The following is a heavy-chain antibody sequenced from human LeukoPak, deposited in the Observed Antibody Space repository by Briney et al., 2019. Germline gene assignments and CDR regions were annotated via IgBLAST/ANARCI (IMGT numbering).Heavy chain of an antibody. D-gene: IGHD3-9*01. J-gene: IGHJ6*02. V-gene: IGHV4-34*01. CDR1: GGSFSGYY. CDR3: ARVAASPRLRYFDWLLYRRGMDV. CDR2: INHSGST. Sequence: SETLSLTCAVYGGSFSGYYWSWIRQPPGKGLEWIGEINHSGSTNYNPSLRSRVTISVDTSKNQFSLKLSSVTAADTAVYYCARVAASPRLRYFDWLLYRRGMDVWGQGTTVTVSS.